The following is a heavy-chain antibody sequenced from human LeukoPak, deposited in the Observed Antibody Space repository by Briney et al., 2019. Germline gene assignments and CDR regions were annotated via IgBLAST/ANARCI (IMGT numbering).Heavy chain of an antibody. V-gene: IGHV4-59*01. CDR3: AREASGRTLFDY. J-gene: IGHJ4*02. D-gene: IGHD3-3*01. CDR1: GGSISSYY. CDR2: IYYSGST. Sequence: SETLSLTCTVSGGSISSYYWSWIRQPPGKGLEWIGYIYYSGSTNCNPSLKSRVTISVDTSKNQFSLKLSSVTAADTAVYYCAREASGRTLFDYWGQGTLVTVSS.